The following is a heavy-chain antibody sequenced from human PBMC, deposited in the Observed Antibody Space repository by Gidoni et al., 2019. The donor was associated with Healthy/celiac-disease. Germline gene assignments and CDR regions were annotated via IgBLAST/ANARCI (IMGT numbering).Heavy chain of an antibody. J-gene: IGHJ4*02. V-gene: IGHV3-23*01. CDR1: GVTFSSCA. Sequence: EVQLLESGGGLVQPGGSLRLSCAASGVTFSSCAMSWVRQAPGKGLEWVSSISGSVGSTYYADSVKGRFTISRDNSKNTLYLQMNSLRAEDTAVYYCAKGGGSGSYYYWGQGTLVTVSS. D-gene: IGHD3-10*01. CDR2: ISGSVGST. CDR3: AKGGGSGSYYY.